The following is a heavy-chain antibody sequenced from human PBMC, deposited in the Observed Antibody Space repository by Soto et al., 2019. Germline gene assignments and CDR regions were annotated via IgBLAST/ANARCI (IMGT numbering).Heavy chain of an antibody. CDR3: ARDYGSGSYSHGYYYGMDV. CDR1: GFTFSSYA. Sequence: PGGSLRLSCAASGFTFSSYATHWVRQAPGKGLEWVAVISYDGSNKYYADSVKGRFTISRDNSKNTLYLQMNSLRAEDTAVYYCARDYGSGSYSHGYYYGMDVWGQGTTVTVSS. CDR2: ISYDGSNK. V-gene: IGHV3-30-3*01. D-gene: IGHD3-10*01. J-gene: IGHJ6*02.